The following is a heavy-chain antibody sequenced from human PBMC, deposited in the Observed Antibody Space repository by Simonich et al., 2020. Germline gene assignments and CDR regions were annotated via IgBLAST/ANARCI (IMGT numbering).Heavy chain of an antibody. CDR2: IYHSGCT. V-gene: IGHV4-38-2*01. CDR3: ARVGYSNYYYYGMDV. CDR1: GYSISSGYY. J-gene: IGHJ6*02. Sequence: QVQLQESGPGLVKPSETLSLTCAVSGYSISSGYYWGWVRQPPGKGLEWIGSIYHSGCTYYNPSLKSRVTISVDTSKNPFSLKLSSVTAADTAVYYCARVGYSNYYYYGMDVWGQGTTVTVSS. D-gene: IGHD6-13*01.